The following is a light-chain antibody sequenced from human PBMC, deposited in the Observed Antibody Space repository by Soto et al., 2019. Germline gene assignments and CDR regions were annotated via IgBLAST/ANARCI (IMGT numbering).Light chain of an antibody. CDR2: QTS. Sequence: EIVSTQSPATLSSFTADRVTLSYRPSQYINTRLAWYQHRPGQAPRLVIYQTSLRAAGIPARFSASGSGTDFTLTISSLQPEDVATYYCQNYKSALRITFGQGTRLEIK. CDR3: QNYKSALRIT. J-gene: IGKJ5*01. V-gene: IGKV3-11*01. CDR1: QYINTR.